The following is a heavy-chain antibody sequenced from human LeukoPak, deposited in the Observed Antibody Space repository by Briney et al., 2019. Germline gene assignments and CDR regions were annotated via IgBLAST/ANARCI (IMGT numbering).Heavy chain of an antibody. CDR1: GFTFSSYG. D-gene: IGHD5-18*01. J-gene: IGHJ4*02. CDR3: ARDGGYRYGYFDY. CDR2: IWYDGGNK. Sequence: GGSLRLSCAASGFTFSSYGMHWVRQAPGKGLEWVAVIWYDGGNKYYADSVKGRFTIPRDNSKNTLYLQVNSLRAEDTAVYYCARDGGYRYGYFDYWGQGTLVTVSS. V-gene: IGHV3-33*01.